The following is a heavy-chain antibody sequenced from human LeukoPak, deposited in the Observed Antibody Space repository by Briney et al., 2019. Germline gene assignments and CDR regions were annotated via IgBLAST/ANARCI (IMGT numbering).Heavy chain of an antibody. Sequence: GGSLRLSCAASGFSFSSYEMNWVRPAPGKGLEWVAYITSSGSTIYYADSVKGRFTISRDNAKNSLNLQMNSLRGEDTAVYYCSRTPYSSGWYFDYWGHGTLVTVSS. J-gene: IGHJ4*01. V-gene: IGHV3-48*03. D-gene: IGHD6-19*01. CDR2: ITSSGSTI. CDR3: SRTPYSSGWYFDY. CDR1: GFSFSSYE.